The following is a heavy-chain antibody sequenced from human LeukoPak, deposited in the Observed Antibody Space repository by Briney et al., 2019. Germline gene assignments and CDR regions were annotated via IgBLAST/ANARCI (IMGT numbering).Heavy chain of an antibody. CDR1: GYTFTDYY. CDR3: ARGGDPPDY. CDR2: INPNDGDT. D-gene: IGHD4-17*01. J-gene: IGHJ4*02. V-gene: IGHV1-2*02. Sequence: ASVKVSCKASGYTFTDYYMHWVRQAPGQGFEWMGWINPNDGDTNYAQKFQGRVTMTRDTSISTAYMELRSLRSDDTAVYYCARGGDPPDYWGQGTLVTVSS.